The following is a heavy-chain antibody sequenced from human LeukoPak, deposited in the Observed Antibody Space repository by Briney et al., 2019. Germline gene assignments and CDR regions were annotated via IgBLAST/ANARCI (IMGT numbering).Heavy chain of an antibody. Sequence: PGGSLRLSCAASGFTFSSYAMSWVRQAPGKGLGWVSAISGSGGSTYYADSVKGRFTISRDNSKNTLYLQMNSLRAEDTAVYYCAKYSSSWYRGPFDYWGQGTLVTVSS. CDR3: AKYSSSWYRGPFDY. CDR2: ISGSGGST. V-gene: IGHV3-23*01. J-gene: IGHJ4*02. D-gene: IGHD6-13*01. CDR1: GFTFSSYA.